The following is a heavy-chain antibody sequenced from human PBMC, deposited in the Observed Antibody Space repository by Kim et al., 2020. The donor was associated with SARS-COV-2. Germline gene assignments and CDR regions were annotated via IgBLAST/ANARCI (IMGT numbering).Heavy chain of an antibody. J-gene: IGHJ4*02. Sequence: ASVKVSCKASGYTFTSYYMHWVRQAPGQGLEWMGIINPSGGSTSYAQKFQGRVTMTRDTSTSTVYMELSSLRSEDTAVYYCARDGKWAAAGTNPSDYWGQGTLVTVSS. D-gene: IGHD6-13*01. CDR3: ARDGKWAAAGTNPSDY. CDR1: GYTFTSYY. V-gene: IGHV1-46*01. CDR2: INPSGGST.